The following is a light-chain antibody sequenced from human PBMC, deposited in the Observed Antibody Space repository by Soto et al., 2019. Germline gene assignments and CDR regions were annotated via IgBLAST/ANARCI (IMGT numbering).Light chain of an antibody. Sequence: IQMTQSPSTLAASIRDRVTITCLASQSISTWLAWYQQKPGKAPKLLFYDASILESGVPSRFSGSGSGTEFTLTISSLQPEDFASYYCQQYNSYSTFGQGTKVDIK. CDR1: QSISTW. V-gene: IGKV1-5*01. CDR2: DAS. J-gene: IGKJ1*01. CDR3: QQYNSYST.